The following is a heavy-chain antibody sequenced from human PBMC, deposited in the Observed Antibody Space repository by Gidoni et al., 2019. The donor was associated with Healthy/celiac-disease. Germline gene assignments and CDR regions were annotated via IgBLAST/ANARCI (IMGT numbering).Heavy chain of an antibody. Sequence: QVQLVQSGAEVKKPGSSVKVSCKASGGTFSSYAISWVRQAPGQGLEWMGGIIPIFGTANYAQKFQGRVTITADESTSTAYMELSSLRSEDTAVYYCARDSPLAYCGGDCYSYYYYGMDVWGQGTTVTVSS. D-gene: IGHD2-21*02. CDR2: IIPIFGTA. J-gene: IGHJ6*02. CDR1: GGTFSSYA. CDR3: ARDSPLAYCGGDCYSYYYYGMDV. V-gene: IGHV1-69*01.